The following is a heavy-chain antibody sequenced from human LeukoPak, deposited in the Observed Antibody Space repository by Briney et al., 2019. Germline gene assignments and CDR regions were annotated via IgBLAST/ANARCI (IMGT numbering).Heavy chain of an antibody. CDR2: ISYDGSNK. J-gene: IGHJ4*02. D-gene: IGHD3-10*01. CDR3: ARGQLMVRGVIIVSGFDY. V-gene: IGHV3-30-3*01. Sequence: PGRSLRLSCAASGFTFSSYAMHWVRQAPGKGLEWVAVISYDGSNKYYADSVKGRFTISRDNSKNALYLQMNSLRAEDTAVYYCARGQLMVRGVIIVSGFDYWGQGTLVTVSS. CDR1: GFTFSSYA.